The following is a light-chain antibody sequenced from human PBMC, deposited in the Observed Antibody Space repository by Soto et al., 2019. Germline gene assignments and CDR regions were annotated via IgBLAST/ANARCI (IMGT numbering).Light chain of an antibody. J-gene: IGKJ3*01. CDR2: DAS. CDR3: PRRSPGPFT. V-gene: IGKV3-11*01. CDR1: QRVHY. Sequence: EIVLTQYPATLSLSPGERVTLSCGASQRVHYLAWYQHKGGQAPRLLIYDASNRATGIPARFSGSGSGTDFPLTISSLGLEYFEFYYCPRRSPGPFTSGPGPRGDIK.